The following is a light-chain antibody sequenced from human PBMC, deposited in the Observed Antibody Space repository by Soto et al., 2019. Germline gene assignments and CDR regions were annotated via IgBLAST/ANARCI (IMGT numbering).Light chain of an antibody. Sequence: DIQMTQSPSSLSVSVGDRVTITCRASQSIGGFLNWYQHKLGKAPKLLIYAASSLQSGVPSRFSGSGSGTDFTLTISSLQPDDFAMYYCQQYNPYSRTFGQGTKVDIK. CDR1: QSIGGF. CDR2: AAS. V-gene: IGKV1-5*01. CDR3: QQYNPYSRT. J-gene: IGKJ1*01.